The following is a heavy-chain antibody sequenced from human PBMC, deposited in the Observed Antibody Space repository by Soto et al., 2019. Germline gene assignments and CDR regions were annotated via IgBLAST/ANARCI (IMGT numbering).Heavy chain of an antibody. V-gene: IGHV4-34*01. J-gene: IGHJ6*02. CDR3: AGQRGSYYYYGMDV. D-gene: IGHD3-10*01. Sequence: SETLSLTCAVYGGSFSGYYWSWIRQPPGKGLEWIGEINHSGSTNYNPSLKSRVTISVDTSENQFSLKLSSVTAADTAVYYCAGQRGSYYYYGMDVWGQGTTVTVSS. CDR1: GGSFSGYY. CDR2: INHSGST.